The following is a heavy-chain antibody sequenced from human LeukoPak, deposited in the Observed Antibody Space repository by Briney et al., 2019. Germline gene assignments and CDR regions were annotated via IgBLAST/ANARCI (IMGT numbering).Heavy chain of an antibody. V-gene: IGHV1-69*02. CDR3: ARPSSGGSLDAFDI. CDR2: IIPILGIA. D-gene: IGHD2-15*01. J-gene: IGHJ3*02. Sequence: GASVKVSCKASGYTFTGYYMHWVRQAPGQGLEWMGRIIPILGIANYAQKFQGRVTITADKSTSTAYMELSSLRSEDTAVYYCARPSSGGSLDAFDIWGQGTMVTVSS. CDR1: GYTFTGYY.